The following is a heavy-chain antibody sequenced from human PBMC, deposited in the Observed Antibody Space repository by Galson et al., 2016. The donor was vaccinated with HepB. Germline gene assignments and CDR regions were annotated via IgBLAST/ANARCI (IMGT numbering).Heavy chain of an antibody. CDR2: IYYSGST. J-gene: IGHJ6*02. CDR3: ARGQIYYYYGMDI. CDR1: GDSISTTHW. Sequence: ETLSLTCAVSGDSISTTHWWTWVRQPPGKGLEWIGEIYYSGSTTYNPSFESRLTISVDRSKNQFSLTLSSVTAADTAVYYCARGQIYYYYGMDIWGQGTTVTVSS. V-gene: IGHV4-4*02.